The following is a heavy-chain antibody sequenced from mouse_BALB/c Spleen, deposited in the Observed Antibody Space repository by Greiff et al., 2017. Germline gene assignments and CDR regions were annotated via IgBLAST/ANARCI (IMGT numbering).Heavy chain of an antibody. J-gene: IGHJ4*01. CDR1: GYSITSDYA. CDR2: ISYSGST. D-gene: IGHD1-1*01. CDR3: ARRTVVATDYAMDY. V-gene: IGHV3-2*02. Sequence: VQLKESGPDLVKPSQSLSLTCTVTGYSITSDYAWNWIRQFPGNKLEWMGYISYSGSTSYNPSLKSRISITRDTSKNQFFLQLNSVTTEDTATYYCARRTVVATDYAMDYWGQGTSVTVSS.